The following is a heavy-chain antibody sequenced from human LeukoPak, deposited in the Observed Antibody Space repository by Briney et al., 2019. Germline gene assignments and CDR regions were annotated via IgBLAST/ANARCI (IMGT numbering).Heavy chain of an antibody. CDR1: EFTFSTYG. CDR3: AKDRYSGLNTIDY. Sequence: GGSLRLSCAASEFTFSTYGMHWVRQAPGKGLEWVAVISYDGSYKFYADSVKGRFTISRDNSKSTLYLQMYSLRAGDTAVYYCAKDRYSGLNTIDYWGQGTLVTVSS. V-gene: IGHV3-30*18. CDR2: ISYDGSYK. D-gene: IGHD6-13*01. J-gene: IGHJ4*02.